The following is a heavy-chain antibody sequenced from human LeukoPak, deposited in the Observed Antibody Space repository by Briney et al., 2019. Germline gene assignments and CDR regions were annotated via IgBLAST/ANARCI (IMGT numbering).Heavy chain of an antibody. V-gene: IGHV4-59*08. CDR1: GGSISSYY. CDR2: IYYSGST. D-gene: IGHD3-10*01. CDR3: ARHYSESYIDC. J-gene: IGHJ4*02. Sequence: SETLSLTCTVSGGSISSYYWSWIRQPPGKGLEWIGYIYYSGSTNYNPSLKSRVTISVDTSKNQFSLKLSSVTAADTAVYYCARHYSESYIDCWGQGTLVTVSS.